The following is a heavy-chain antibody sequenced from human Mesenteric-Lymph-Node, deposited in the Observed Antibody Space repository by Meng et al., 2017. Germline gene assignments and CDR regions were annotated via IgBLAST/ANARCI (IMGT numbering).Heavy chain of an antibody. J-gene: IGHJ4*02. CDR1: GGSISSSNW. V-gene: IGHV4-4*02. CDR2: MYHSGTT. Sequence: QVQLQGSGPGLVKPSATLSLTCAVPGGSISSSNWWSGVRQPPGKGLEWIGEMYHSGTTNYNPSLKSRVTISMGKSNNQLSLKLNSVTAADTAVYYCATQESRDGHNPYWGQGTLVTVSS. D-gene: IGHD5-24*01. CDR3: ATQESRDGHNPY.